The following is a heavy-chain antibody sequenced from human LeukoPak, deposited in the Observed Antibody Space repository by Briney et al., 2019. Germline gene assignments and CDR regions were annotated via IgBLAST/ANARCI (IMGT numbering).Heavy chain of an antibody. CDR1: GGSFSGYY. Sequence: PSETLSLTCAVYGGSFSGYYWSWIRQPPGKGLEWIGEINHSGSTNYNPSLKSRVTISVDTSKNQFSLKLSSVTAADTAVYYCARDTEGYSGLYYYYYMDVWGKGTTVTISS. CDR2: INHSGST. D-gene: IGHD1-26*01. J-gene: IGHJ6*03. V-gene: IGHV4-34*01. CDR3: ARDTEGYSGLYYYYYMDV.